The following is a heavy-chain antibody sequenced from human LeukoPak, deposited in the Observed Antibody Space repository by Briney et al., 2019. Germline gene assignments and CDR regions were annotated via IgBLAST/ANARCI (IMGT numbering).Heavy chain of an antibody. Sequence: ASVKVSCKASGYTFTGYYMHWVRQAPGQGLELMGWINPNSGGTNYAQKFQGRVTMTRDTSISTAYMELSRLRSDDTAVYYCAREDYGGIYYFDYWGQGTLVTVSS. J-gene: IGHJ4*02. D-gene: IGHD4-23*01. CDR1: GYTFTGYY. V-gene: IGHV1-2*02. CDR3: AREDYGGIYYFDY. CDR2: INPNSGGT.